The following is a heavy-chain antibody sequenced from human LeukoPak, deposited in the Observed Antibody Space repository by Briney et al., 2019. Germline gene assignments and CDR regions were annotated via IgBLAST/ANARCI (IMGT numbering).Heavy chain of an antibody. CDR1: GGSISSGDYY. CDR2: IYYSGST. CDR3: ASYVNCSRTSCYSWYFDL. J-gene: IGHJ2*01. D-gene: IGHD2-2*02. V-gene: IGHV4-31*03. Sequence: SETLSLTCTVSGGSISSGDYYWSWIRQHPGKGLEWIGYIYYSGSTYCNPSLKSRVTISVDTSKNQFSLKLSSVTAADTAVYYCASYVNCSRTSCYSWYFDLWGRGTQATVSS.